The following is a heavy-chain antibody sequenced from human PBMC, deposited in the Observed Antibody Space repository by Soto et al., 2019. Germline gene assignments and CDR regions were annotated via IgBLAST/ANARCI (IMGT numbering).Heavy chain of an antibody. J-gene: IGHJ2*01. V-gene: IGHV2-26*01. CDR3: ARRARYPYWYFDL. D-gene: IGHD1-20*01. CDR1: GFSLTNATMG. CDR2: IFSNGEK. Sequence: QVTLKESGPVLVKPTETLTLTCTVSGFSLTNATMGVSWIRQPPGKALEWLAHIFSNGEKSYSTSLKTSHTISKDTAKSQVVLTMTNREPVDTAAYYCARRARYPYWYFDLWGRGTLVTVSS.